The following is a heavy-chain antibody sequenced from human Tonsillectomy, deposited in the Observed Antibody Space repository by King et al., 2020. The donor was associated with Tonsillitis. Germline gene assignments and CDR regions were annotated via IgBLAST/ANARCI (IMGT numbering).Heavy chain of an antibody. CDR1: GGTFSSYA. Sequence: QLVQSGAEVKKPGSSVKVSCKASGGTFSSYAISWVRQAPGQGLEWLGGIISIFCTENYAQNFQGRVTLTADEATSTAYMELSRLRSEDTAVYYCARDGITMVRGVLNWFDPWGQGTLVTVSS. V-gene: IGHV1-69*01. J-gene: IGHJ5*02. D-gene: IGHD3-10*01. CDR2: IISIFCTE. CDR3: ARDGITMVRGVLNWFDP.